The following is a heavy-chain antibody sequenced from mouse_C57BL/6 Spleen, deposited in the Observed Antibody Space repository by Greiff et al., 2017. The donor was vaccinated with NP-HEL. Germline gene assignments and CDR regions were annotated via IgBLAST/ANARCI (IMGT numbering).Heavy chain of an antibody. J-gene: IGHJ1*03. CDR3: ARRGGNYSWYFDV. CDR1: GYTFTSYW. CDR2: IDPSDSET. Sequence: VQLQQPGAELVRPGSSVKLSCKASGYTFTSYWMHWVKQRPIQGLEWIGNIDPSDSETHYNQKFKDKATLTVDKSSSTAYMQLRSLTSEDSAVYYCARRGGNYSWYFDVWGTGTTVTVSS. V-gene: IGHV1-52*01. D-gene: IGHD2-1*01.